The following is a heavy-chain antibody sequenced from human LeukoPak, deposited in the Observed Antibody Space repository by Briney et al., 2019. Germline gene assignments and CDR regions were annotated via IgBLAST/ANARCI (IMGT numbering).Heavy chain of an antibody. J-gene: IGHJ5*02. D-gene: IGHD6-13*01. CDR3: ASLLDSSSWYWFDP. V-gene: IGHV4-34*01. CDR1: GGSFSGYY. CDR2: INHSGST. Sequence: PSETLSLTCAVYGGSFSGYYWSWIRQPPGKGLERIGEINHSGSTNYNPSLKSRVTISVDTSKNQFSLKLSSVTAADTAVYYCASLLDSSSWYWFDPWGQGTLVTVSS.